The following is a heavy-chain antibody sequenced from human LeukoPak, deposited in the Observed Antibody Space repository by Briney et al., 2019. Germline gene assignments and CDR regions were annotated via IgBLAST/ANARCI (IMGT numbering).Heavy chain of an antibody. J-gene: IGHJ4*02. V-gene: IGHV3-7*03. CDR3: ARGRNYFPIDY. D-gene: IGHD2/OR15-2a*01. CDR1: GFTFSGFW. CDR2: INSDGSEG. Sequence: GGSLRLSCAVSGFTFSGFWMSWSRQAPGKGLEWVASINSDGSEGYYADVVKGRFTISRDNAKNSLYLQINSLRAEDTAVYYCARGRNYFPIDYWGQGTFVIVSS.